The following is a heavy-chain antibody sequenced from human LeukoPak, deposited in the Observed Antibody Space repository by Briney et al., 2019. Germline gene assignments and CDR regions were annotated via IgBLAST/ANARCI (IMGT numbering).Heavy chain of an antibody. J-gene: IGHJ4*02. Sequence: GGSLRLSCAASGFTSSSYSMNWVRQAPGKGLEWVSSISSSSSYIYYADSVKGRFTISRDNAKNSLYLQMNSLRAEDTAVYYCARGLAYYDILTGYYISRALDYWGQGTLVTVSS. CDR1: GFTSSSYS. D-gene: IGHD3-9*01. CDR3: ARGLAYYDILTGYYISRALDY. V-gene: IGHV3-21*01. CDR2: ISSSSSYI.